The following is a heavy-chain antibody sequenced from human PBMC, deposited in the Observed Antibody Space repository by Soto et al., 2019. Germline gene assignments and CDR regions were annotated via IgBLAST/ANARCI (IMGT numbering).Heavy chain of an antibody. D-gene: IGHD3-22*01. CDR2: LKSEAAGGTT. CDR1: GFIFENFG. J-gene: IGHJ4*02. CDR3: SYDSSRGDY. V-gene: IGHV3-15*01. Sequence: PGGSLRLSCAASGFIFENFGMSWVRQAPGKGLEWVGRLKSEAAGGTTDYAAPVKGRFTISRDDSKNTLYLQMNSLKTDDTAVYYCSYDSSRGDYWGLGTLVTVSS.